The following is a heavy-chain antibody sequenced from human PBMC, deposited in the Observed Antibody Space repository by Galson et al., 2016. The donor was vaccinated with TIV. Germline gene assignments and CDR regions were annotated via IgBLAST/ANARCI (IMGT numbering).Heavy chain of an antibody. Sequence: SLRLSCAASGFAFSRYSMNWVRQAPGKGLEWISYISSSSSTIYYVDSVKGRFTVSRDNAKNSLYLQMDSLGADDTAVYYCYGSGSYYPLAYWGQGTLVIVSS. CDR1: GFAFSRYS. J-gene: IGHJ4*02. V-gene: IGHV3-48*04. CDR3: YGSGSYYPLAY. D-gene: IGHD3-10*01. CDR2: ISSSSSTI.